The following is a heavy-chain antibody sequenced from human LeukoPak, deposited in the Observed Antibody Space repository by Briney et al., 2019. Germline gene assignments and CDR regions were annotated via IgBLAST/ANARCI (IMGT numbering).Heavy chain of an antibody. CDR3: AGLRYGSGRYNWFDP. CDR2: INHSGST. V-gene: IGHV4-34*01. Sequence: PSETLSLTCAVYGGSFSGYYWSWIRQPPGKGLEWIGEINHSGSTNYNPSLKSRVTISVDTSKNQFSLKLSSVTAADTAVYYCAGLRYGSGRYNWFDPWGQGTLVTVSS. CDR1: GGSFSGYY. J-gene: IGHJ5*02. D-gene: IGHD3-10*01.